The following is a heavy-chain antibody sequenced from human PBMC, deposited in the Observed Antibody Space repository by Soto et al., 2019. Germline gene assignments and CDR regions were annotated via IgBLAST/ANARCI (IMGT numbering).Heavy chain of an antibody. CDR3: ASGYDTYYFDY. D-gene: IGHD3-9*01. CDR1: GWSFSGYD. V-gene: IGHV4-34*01. Sequence: PSETLSLTCAVYGWSFSGYDWSWIRQPPGKGLEWVGEVNQSRSTYYNPSLKSRVTISVDTSKNQFSLKLSSVTAADTVVYYCASGYDTYYFDYWGQGTLVTAPS. CDR2: VNQSRST. J-gene: IGHJ4*02.